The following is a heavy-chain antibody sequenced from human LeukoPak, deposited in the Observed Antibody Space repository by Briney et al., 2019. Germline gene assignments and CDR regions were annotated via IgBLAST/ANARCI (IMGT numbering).Heavy chain of an antibody. Sequence: GGSLRLSCAASGFTFSSYAMSWVRQAPGKGLEWVSAISGSGGSTYYADSVKGRFTISRDNCKNTLYLQMNSLRAEDTAVYYCAKLDVAGTTFGAFDIWGQGTMVTVSS. CDR2: ISGSGGST. CDR3: AKLDVAGTTFGAFDI. J-gene: IGHJ3*02. D-gene: IGHD1-1*01. CDR1: GFTFSSYA. V-gene: IGHV3-23*01.